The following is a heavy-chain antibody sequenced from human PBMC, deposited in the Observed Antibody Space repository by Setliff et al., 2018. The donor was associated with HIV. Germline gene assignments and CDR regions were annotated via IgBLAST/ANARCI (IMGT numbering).Heavy chain of an antibody. CDR3: AREHAEYSSGFDY. V-gene: IGHV3-20*04. J-gene: IGHJ4*02. D-gene: IGHD6-19*01. CDR2: VNWNGDNT. Sequence: GGSLRLSCGGFGYTFENYGMSWFRQTPGKGLEWVSGVNWNGDNTAYADSVKGRFTISRDNAKNSLYLQMNSLRPEDTGLYYCAREHAEYSSGFDYWGQGTLVTVSS. CDR1: GYTFENYG.